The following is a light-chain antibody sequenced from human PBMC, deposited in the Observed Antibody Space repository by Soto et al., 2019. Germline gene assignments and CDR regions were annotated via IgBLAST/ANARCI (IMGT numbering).Light chain of an antibody. CDR3: QQYGSSLT. CDR2: GAS. J-gene: IGKJ1*01. Sequence: IVLTHSPATLSFSPGERATLAFRASKSVSNYVAWYQQKSGQPPRLLIYGASSRASGIPDRFSGSGSGTDFTLTISRVEPEDFALYYCQQYGSSLTFGLGTKVDIK. CDR1: KSVSNY. V-gene: IGKV3-20*01.